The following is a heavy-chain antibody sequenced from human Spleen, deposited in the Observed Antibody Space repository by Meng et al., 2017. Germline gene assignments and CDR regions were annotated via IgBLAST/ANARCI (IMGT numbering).Heavy chain of an antibody. Sequence: GESLKISCAASGFTFSNAWMSWVRQAPGKGLEWVGRIKSKTDGGTTDYAAPVKGRFTISRDDSKNTLYLQMNSLKTEDTAVYYCTTDPLGYGEQALRFDYWGQGTLVTVSS. CDR2: IKSKTDGGTT. CDR3: TTDPLGYGEQALRFDY. CDR1: GFTFSNAW. J-gene: IGHJ4*02. V-gene: IGHV3-15*01. D-gene: IGHD3-10*01.